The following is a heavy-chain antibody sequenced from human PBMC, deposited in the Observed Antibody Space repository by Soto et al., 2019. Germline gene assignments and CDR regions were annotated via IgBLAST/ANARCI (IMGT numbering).Heavy chain of an antibody. V-gene: IGHV1-69*01. CDR1: GGTFSSYA. D-gene: IGHD6-6*01. Sequence: VNVSCKASGGTFSSYAISWVRQAPGQGLEWMGGIIPIFGTANYAQKFQGRVTITADESTSTAYMELSSLRSEDTAVYYCARSISSLVYYYYGMDVWGQGTTDTV. CDR2: IIPIFGTA. CDR3: ARSISSLVYYYYGMDV. J-gene: IGHJ6*02.